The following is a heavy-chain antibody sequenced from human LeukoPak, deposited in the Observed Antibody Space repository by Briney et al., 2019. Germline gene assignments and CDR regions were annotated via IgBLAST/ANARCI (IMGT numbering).Heavy chain of an antibody. V-gene: IGHV1-18*01. CDR3: ARDPGADYGFWTGAFDI. J-gene: IGHJ3*02. CDR2: ISAYNGNT. D-gene: IGHD3-3*01. CDR1: GYTFTSYG. Sequence: EASVKVSCKASGYTFTSYGISWVRQAPGQGLEWMGWISAYNGNTNYAQKLQGRVTMTTDTSTSTAYMELRSLRSDDTAVYYCARDPGADYGFWTGAFDIWGQGTMVTVSS.